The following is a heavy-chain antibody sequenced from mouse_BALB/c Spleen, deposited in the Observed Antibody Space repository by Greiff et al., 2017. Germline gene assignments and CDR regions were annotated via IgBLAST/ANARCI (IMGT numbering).Heavy chain of an antibody. CDR2: IYPGSGST. CDR1: GYTFTSYW. J-gene: IGHJ3*01. D-gene: IGHD1-1*01. V-gene: IGHV1S22*01. CDR3: TREGYYGSSWFAY. Sequence: LQQSGSELVRPGASVKLSCKASGYTFTSYWMHWVKQRPGQGLEWIGNIYPGSGSTNYDEKFKSKATLTVDTSSSTAYMQLSSLTSEDSAVYYCTREGYYGSSWFAYWGQGTLVTVSA.